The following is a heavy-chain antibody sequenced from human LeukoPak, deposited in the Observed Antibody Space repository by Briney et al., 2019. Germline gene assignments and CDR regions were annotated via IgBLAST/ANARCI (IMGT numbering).Heavy chain of an antibody. CDR2: IYYSGST. Sequence: PSETLSLTCTVSGGSISSGGYYWSWIRQHPGKGLEWIGYIYYSGSTYYNPSLKSRVTISVDTSKNQFSLKLSSVTAADTAVYYCARGPPRYYYGQRGYWFDPWGQGTLVTVSS. CDR1: GGSISSGGYY. D-gene: IGHD4-17*01. V-gene: IGHV4-31*03. J-gene: IGHJ5*02. CDR3: ARGPPRYYYGQRGYWFDP.